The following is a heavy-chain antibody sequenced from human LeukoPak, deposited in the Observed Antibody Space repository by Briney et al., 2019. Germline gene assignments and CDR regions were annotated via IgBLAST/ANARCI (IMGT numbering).Heavy chain of an antibody. CDR3: ARGSYGRTYWYFDL. D-gene: IGHD3-10*01. CDR2: ISAYNGNT. V-gene: IGHV1-18*01. Sequence: ASVKVSCKASGYTFTSYGISWVRQAPGQGLECMGWISAYNGNTNYAQKLQGRVTMTTDTSTSTAYMELRSLRSDDTAVYYCARGSYGRTYWYFDLWGRGTLVTVSS. J-gene: IGHJ2*01. CDR1: GYTFTSYG.